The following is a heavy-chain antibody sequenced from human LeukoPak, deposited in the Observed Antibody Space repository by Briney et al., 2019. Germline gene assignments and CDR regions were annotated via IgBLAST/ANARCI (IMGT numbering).Heavy chain of an antibody. V-gene: IGHV4-31*03. Sequence: SQTLSLTCTVSDGSISSGGYYWSWIRQHPGKGLEWIGYIYYSGSTYYNPSLKSRVTISVDTSKNQFSLKLSSVTAADTAVYYCARASETLNPIDYWGQGTLVTVSS. CDR2: IYYSGST. D-gene: IGHD2/OR15-2a*01. CDR1: DGSISSGGYY. J-gene: IGHJ4*02. CDR3: ARASETLNPIDY.